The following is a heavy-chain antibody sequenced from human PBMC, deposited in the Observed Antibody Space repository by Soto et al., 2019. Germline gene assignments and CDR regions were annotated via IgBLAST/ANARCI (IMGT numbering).Heavy chain of an antibody. CDR1: GFTFSSYG. V-gene: IGHV3-33*01. CDR3: ARDHNSSSWSFDAFDI. J-gene: IGHJ3*02. D-gene: IGHD6-13*01. Sequence: GGSLRLSCAASGFTFSSYGMHCDRQAPGKGLEWVAVIWYDGSNKYYADSVKGRFTISRDNSKNTLYLQMNSLRAEDTAVYYCARDHNSSSWSFDAFDIWGQGTMVTVSS. CDR2: IWYDGSNK.